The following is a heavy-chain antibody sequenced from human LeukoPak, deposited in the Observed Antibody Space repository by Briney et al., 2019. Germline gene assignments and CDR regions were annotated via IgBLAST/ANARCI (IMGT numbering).Heavy chain of an antibody. CDR2: ISAYNGNT. D-gene: IGHD3-3*01. J-gene: IGHJ6*03. Sequence: ASVKVSCKASGYTFTSYGISWVRQAPGQGLEWMGWISAYNGNTNYAQKLQGRVTMTTDTSTSTAYMELRSLRSDDTAVYYCARSENGYHDFWSGYHPYYMDVWGKGTTVTVSS. CDR1: GYTFTSYG. V-gene: IGHV1-18*01. CDR3: ARSENGYHDFWSGYHPYYMDV.